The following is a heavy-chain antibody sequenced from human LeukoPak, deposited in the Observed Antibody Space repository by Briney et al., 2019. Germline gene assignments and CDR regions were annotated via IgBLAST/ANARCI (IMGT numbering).Heavy chain of an antibody. CDR3: ARDLLYGAGAFDI. Sequence: SETLSLTCTVSGGSISSYYWSWIRQPPGKGLEWIGYIYYSGSTYYNPSLKSRVTISVDTSKNQFSLKLSSVTAADTAVYYCARDLLYGAGAFDIWGQGTMVTVSS. CDR1: GGSISSYY. D-gene: IGHD4/OR15-4a*01. V-gene: IGHV4-30-4*01. CDR2: IYYSGST. J-gene: IGHJ3*02.